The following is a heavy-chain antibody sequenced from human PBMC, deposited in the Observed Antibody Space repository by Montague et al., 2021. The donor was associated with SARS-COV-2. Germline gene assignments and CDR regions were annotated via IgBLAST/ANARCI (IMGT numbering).Heavy chain of an antibody. CDR1: GGSFSGYY. CDR3: ARHITGSGNAFDI. CDR2: IYYTGST. D-gene: IGHD3-10*01. J-gene: IGHJ3*02. V-gene: IGHV4-34*01. Sequence: SDTLSLTCAVYGGSFSGYYWSWIRQPPGKGLAWIGSIYYTGSTYYNPSLKSRVTISVDTSRNQFSLKLSSVTAADTAVYYCARHITGSGNAFDIWGQGTMVTVSS.